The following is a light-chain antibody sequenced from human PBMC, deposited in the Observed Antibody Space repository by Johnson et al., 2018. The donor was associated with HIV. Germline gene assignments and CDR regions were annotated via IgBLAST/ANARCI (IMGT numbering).Light chain of an antibody. CDR1: SSNIGKNY. Sequence: QSVLTQPPSVSAAPGQKVTIYCSGSSSNIGKNYVSWYQQLPGTAPKLLIYDNNKRPSGIPDRFSGSKCGTSATLGITGLQTGGEAGYYCGTWDSSLRAYVFGTGTKVTVL. V-gene: IGLV1-51*01. CDR3: GTWDSSLRAYV. J-gene: IGLJ1*01. CDR2: DNN.